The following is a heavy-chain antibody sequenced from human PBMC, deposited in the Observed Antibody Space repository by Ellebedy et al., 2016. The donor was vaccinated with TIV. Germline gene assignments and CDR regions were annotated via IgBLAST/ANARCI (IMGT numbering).Heavy chain of an antibody. Sequence: SGPTLVKPTQTLTLTCTFSGFSLTTSGMCVSWIRQPSGKALEWLARIDWDDDEFYSTSLKTRLTISKDTSKNQVVLTVTNMDPVDTATYYCARMIRAVAGKSSPSTDYGMDVWGRGTTVTVSS. V-gene: IGHV2-70*17. J-gene: IGHJ6*02. CDR2: IDWDDDE. CDR1: GFSLTTSGMC. CDR3: ARMIRAVAGKSSPSTDYGMDV. D-gene: IGHD6-19*01.